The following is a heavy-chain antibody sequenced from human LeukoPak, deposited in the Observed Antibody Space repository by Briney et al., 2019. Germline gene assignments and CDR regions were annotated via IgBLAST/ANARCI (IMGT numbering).Heavy chain of an antibody. V-gene: IGHV3-21*01. CDR3: ARDFGLGEAFDY. CDR2: ISSSSSYI. Sequence: PGGSLRLSCAASGFTFSSYSMNWVRQAPGKGLEWVSSISSSSSYIYYADSAKGRFTISRDNAKNSLYLQMNSLRAEDTAVYYCARDFGLGEAFDYWGQGTLVTVSS. J-gene: IGHJ4*02. CDR1: GFTFSSYS. D-gene: IGHD3-3*01.